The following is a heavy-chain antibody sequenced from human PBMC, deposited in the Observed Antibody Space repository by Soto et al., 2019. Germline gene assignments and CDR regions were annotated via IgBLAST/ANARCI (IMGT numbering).Heavy chain of an antibody. Sequence: GGSLRLSCEASGFTFSSYAMSWVRQAPGKGLEWVSAISGSGGSTYYADSVKGRFTISRDNSKNTLYLQMNSLRAEDTAVYYCAKGSGRYSSSWYWEAFDIWGQGTMVTVSS. CDR2: ISGSGGST. D-gene: IGHD6-13*01. V-gene: IGHV3-23*01. CDR3: AKGSGRYSSSWYWEAFDI. J-gene: IGHJ3*02. CDR1: GFTFSSYA.